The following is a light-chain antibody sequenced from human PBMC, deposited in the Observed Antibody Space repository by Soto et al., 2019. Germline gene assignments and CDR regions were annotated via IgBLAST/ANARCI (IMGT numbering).Light chain of an antibody. CDR3: QQTDSFPRT. V-gene: IGKV1-39*01. CDR2: AAS. CDR1: QSISSY. Sequence: DIQMTQSPSSLSASVGDRVTITCRASQSISSYLNWYQHKPGKAPKLLIYAASSLQTGVPSRVSGSRSGTDFALTISSLQRDDFATYYCQQTDSFPRTFGQGTKVDIK. J-gene: IGKJ1*01.